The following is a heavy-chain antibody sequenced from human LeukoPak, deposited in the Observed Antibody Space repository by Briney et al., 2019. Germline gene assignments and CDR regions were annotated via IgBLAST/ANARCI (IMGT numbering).Heavy chain of an antibody. D-gene: IGHD6-6*01. Sequence: SETLSLTCTVSSCSINRYHWIWIPQPPGKGLEGIGYIYHSGSTNYNPSLKSRVTISVDSSKNQFSLKLSSVTAADTAVYYCARAALVRYWFDPWGQGTLVTVSS. CDR1: SCSINRYH. J-gene: IGHJ5*02. V-gene: IGHV4-59*08. CDR3: ARAALVRYWFDP. CDR2: IYHSGST.